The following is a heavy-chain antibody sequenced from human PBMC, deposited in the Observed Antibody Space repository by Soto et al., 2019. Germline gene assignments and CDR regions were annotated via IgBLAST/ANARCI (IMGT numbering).Heavy chain of an antibody. J-gene: IGHJ4*02. Sequence: EVQLVKSGGGVVQPGGSLRLSCAASGFAFSAYYMTWVRQAPGKGLEWVANIKKDGSEKYYAGSVNGRFIISRDDAKNLLFLQMNSLRVEDTAVYYCAREKRANGYFDYWGQGTPVTVSA. CDR1: GFAFSAYY. V-gene: IGHV3-7*01. CDR3: AREKRANGYFDY. D-gene: IGHD6-25*01. CDR2: IKKDGSEK.